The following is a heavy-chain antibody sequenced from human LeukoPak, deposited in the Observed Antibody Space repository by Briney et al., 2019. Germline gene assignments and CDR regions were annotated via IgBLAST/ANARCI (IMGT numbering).Heavy chain of an antibody. CDR2: IKQDGSEK. V-gene: IGHV3-7*01. CDR3: ARDRIVVVVAANFRYGMDV. D-gene: IGHD2-15*01. J-gene: IGHJ6*02. CDR1: GFTFSSYW. Sequence: GSLRLSCAPSGFTFSSYWMSWVRQAPGRGLEWVANIKQDGSEKYYVDSVKGRFTISRDNTKNSLYLQMNSLRAEDTAVYYCARDRIVVVVAANFRYGMDVWGQGTTVTVSS.